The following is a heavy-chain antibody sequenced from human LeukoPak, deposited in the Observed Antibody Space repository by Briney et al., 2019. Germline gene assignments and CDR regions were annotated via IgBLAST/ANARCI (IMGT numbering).Heavy chain of an antibody. J-gene: IGHJ6*03. Sequence: GGSLRLSCAASGFTFSSYAMHWVRQAPGKGLEWVAVISYDGSNKYYAVSVKGRFTISRDNSKNTLYLQMNNLRAEDTAVYYCARHEDIVVVPAAPRMDVWGKGTTVTVSS. V-gene: IGHV3-30*01. CDR1: GFTFSSYA. CDR2: ISYDGSNK. D-gene: IGHD2-2*01. CDR3: ARHEDIVVVPAAPRMDV.